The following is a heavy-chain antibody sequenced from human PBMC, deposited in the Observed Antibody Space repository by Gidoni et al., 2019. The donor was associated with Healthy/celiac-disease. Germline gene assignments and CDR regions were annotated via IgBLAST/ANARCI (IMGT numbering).Heavy chain of an antibody. V-gene: IGHV4-31*03. Sequence: QVQLQESGPGLVKPSQNLSLTCTVSGGSISSGGYYWSWIRQHPGKGLEWIGYIYYSGSTYYNPSLKSRVTISVDTSKNQFSLKLSSVTAADTAVYYCARGRFVVVPAAHTTAYYFDYWGQGTLVTVSS. CDR3: ARGRFVVVPAAHTTAYYFDY. D-gene: IGHD2-2*01. CDR1: GGSISSGGYY. J-gene: IGHJ4*02. CDR2: IYYSGST.